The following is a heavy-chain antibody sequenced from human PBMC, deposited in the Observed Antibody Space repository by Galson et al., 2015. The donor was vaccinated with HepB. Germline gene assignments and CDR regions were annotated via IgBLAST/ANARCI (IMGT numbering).Heavy chain of an antibody. CDR1: GFTFSSYS. V-gene: IGHV3-48*01. CDR2: ISSSSSTI. CDR3: ARDSGYYDCWSGQNWFDP. Sequence: SLRLSCAASGFTFSSYSMNWVRQAPGKGLEWVSYISSSSSTIYYADSVKGRFTISRDNAKNSLYLQMNSLRAEDTAVYYCARDSGYYDCWSGQNWFDPWGQGTLVTVSS. J-gene: IGHJ5*02. D-gene: IGHD3-3*01.